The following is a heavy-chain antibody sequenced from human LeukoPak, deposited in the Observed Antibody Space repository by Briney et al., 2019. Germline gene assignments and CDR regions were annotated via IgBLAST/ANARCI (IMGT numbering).Heavy chain of an antibody. V-gene: IGHV3-48*01. D-gene: IGHD5-18*01. Sequence: GGSLRLSCAASGFTFSSYSINWVRQAPGKGLEWVSYISSSSSTIYYADSVKGRFTISRDNAKNSLYLQMNSLRAEDTAVYYCARAYSYGYTFDIWGQGTMVTVSS. J-gene: IGHJ3*02. CDR1: GFTFSSYS. CDR2: ISSSSSTI. CDR3: ARAYSYGYTFDI.